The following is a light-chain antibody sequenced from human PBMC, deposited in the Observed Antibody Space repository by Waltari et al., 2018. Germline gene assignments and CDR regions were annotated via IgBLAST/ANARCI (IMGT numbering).Light chain of an antibody. CDR3: QQYGSSPRT. Sequence: EIVLTQSPGTLSLSPGERATLSCRASQSVSSSYLAWYQQKLGQAPRLLIYGASSRATGIPDRFSGSGSGTDFTLTITRLEPEDFAVYYCQQYGSSPRTFGQGTKVEIK. J-gene: IGKJ1*01. V-gene: IGKV3-20*01. CDR1: QSVSSSY. CDR2: GAS.